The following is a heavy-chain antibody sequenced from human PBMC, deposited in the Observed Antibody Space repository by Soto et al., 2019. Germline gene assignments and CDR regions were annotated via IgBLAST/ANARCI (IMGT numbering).Heavy chain of an antibody. CDR3: ARDGSGH. CDR1: GLTVIPNP. J-gene: IGHJ4*02. Sequence: EVKLVESGGGLVEPGGSRRLSRAASGLTVIPNPMSQVRQAPGKGLEWGSVIYTGGGTHYADSVKGRFTSTRDNSKNTVNLQMTSLRPEDTAVYYCARDGSGHWGQGTLVTVSS. V-gene: IGHV3-66*01. CDR2: IYTGGGT.